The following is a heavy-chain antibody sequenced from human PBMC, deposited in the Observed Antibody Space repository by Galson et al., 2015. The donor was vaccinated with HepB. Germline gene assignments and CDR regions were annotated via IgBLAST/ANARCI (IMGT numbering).Heavy chain of an antibody. V-gene: IGHV3-9*01. CDR2: ITSNSDKI. CDR1: GFIFDNYA. Sequence: SLRLSCAGSGFIFDNYAMHWVRQAPGKGLEWVSGITSNSDKIGYADSVKGRFTISRDNAKNSMYLQMNSLRIEDKALYFCAKESPITRGYFDYWGQGTLVTVSS. CDR3: AKESPITRGYFDY. D-gene: IGHD5-12*01. J-gene: IGHJ4*02.